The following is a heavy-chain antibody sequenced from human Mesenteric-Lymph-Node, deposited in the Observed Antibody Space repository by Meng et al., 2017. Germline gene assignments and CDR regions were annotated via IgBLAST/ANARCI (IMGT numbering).Heavy chain of an antibody. J-gene: IGHJ4*02. CDR1: GYNFPNYW. V-gene: IGHV3-23*01. CDR2: ISGSGGST. Sequence: GESLKISCKGSGYNFPNYWIGWVRQMPGKGLEWVSAISGSGGSTYYADSVKGRFTISRDNSKNTLYLQMNSLRAEDTAVYYCAKGGQDGSYSYWGQGTLVTVSS. CDR3: AKGGQDGSYSY. D-gene: IGHD3-10*01.